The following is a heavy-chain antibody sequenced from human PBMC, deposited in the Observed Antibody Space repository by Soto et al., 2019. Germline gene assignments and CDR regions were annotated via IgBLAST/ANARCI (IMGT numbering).Heavy chain of an antibody. D-gene: IGHD3-3*01. J-gene: IGHJ5*02. CDR1: RFTFSSYA. V-gene: IGHV3-23*01. CDR3: AKSPFGSPRRPWFDP. CDR2: ISGSGGST. Sequence: GGSRRLSCAASRFTFSSYAMSCGRQDPGKGLEWVSAISGSGGSTYYADSVKGRFTISRDNSKNTLYLQMNSLRAEDTAVYYCAKSPFGSPRRPWFDPWGQGTLVTVSS.